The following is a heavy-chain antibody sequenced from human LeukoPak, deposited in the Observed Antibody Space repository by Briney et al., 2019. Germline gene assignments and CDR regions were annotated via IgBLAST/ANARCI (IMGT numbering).Heavy chain of an antibody. D-gene: IGHD3-16*01. V-gene: IGHV3-7*03. J-gene: IGHJ6*02. CDR2: INHNGNVN. Sequence: GGSLRLSCAASGLRFSDQYMIWIRQTPGKGLEWVASINHNGNVNYYVDSVKGRFTISRDNAKNSLYLQMSNLRAEDTAVYFCARGGGLDVWGQGATVTVSS. CDR3: ARGGGLDV. CDR1: GLRFSDQY.